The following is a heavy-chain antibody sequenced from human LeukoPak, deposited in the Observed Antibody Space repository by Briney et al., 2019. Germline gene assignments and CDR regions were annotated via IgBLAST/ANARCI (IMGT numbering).Heavy chain of an antibody. D-gene: IGHD3-9*01. J-gene: IGHJ6*02. Sequence: GGSLRLSCAASGFTFSSYAVSWVRQAPGKGLEWVSAISGSGGSTYYADSVKGRFTISRDNSKNTLYLQMNSLRAEDTAVYYCAKESYYDILTGYSLHYYYYGMDVWGQGTTVTVSS. CDR2: ISGSGGST. CDR3: AKESYYDILTGYSLHYYYYGMDV. CDR1: GFTFSSYA. V-gene: IGHV3-23*01.